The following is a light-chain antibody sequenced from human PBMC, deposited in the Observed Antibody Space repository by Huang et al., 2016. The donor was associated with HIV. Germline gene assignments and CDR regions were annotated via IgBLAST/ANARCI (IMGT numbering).Light chain of an antibody. CDR2: KAS. J-gene: IGKJ4*01. CDR3: QQYDSYPAT. V-gene: IGKV1-5*03. CDR1: QSIGIW. Sequence: DIHMTQSPSTLSASVGDRVTISCRASQSIGIWLAWYHQKPGKVPKLLIYKASTLETGVPPSLSGGGSGTEFTLTISSLQPDDIGTYYCQQYDSYPATFGGGTKVELK.